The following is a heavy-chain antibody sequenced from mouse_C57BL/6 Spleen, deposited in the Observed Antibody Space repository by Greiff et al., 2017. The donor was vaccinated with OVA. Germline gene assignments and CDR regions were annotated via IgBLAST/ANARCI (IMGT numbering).Heavy chain of an antibody. CDR3: ARRTTAFDY. CDR2: IDPSDSYT. CDR1: GYTFTSYW. Sequence: QVQLQQPGAELVKPGASVKLSCKASGYTFTSYWMQWVKQRPGQGLEWIGEIDPSDSYTNYNHKFKGKATLTVDTSSSTAYMQLSSLTSEDSAVYYCARRTTAFDYWGQGTTLTVSS. D-gene: IGHD1-2*01. J-gene: IGHJ2*01. V-gene: IGHV1-50*01.